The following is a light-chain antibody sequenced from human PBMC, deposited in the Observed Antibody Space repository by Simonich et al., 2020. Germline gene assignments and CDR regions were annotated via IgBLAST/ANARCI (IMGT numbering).Light chain of an antibody. CDR3: QSYDSSIWV. CDR2: EDN. Sequence: NFMLTQPHSVSESPGKTVTISCTRSSGSLASNYVQGYQQRPGSAPTTVIYEDNHRPSGFPDLCSGSIDSSSNSASLTISGLKTEDEADYYCQSYDSSIWVFGGGTKLTVL. CDR1: SGSLASNY. V-gene: IGLV6-57*03. J-gene: IGLJ3*02.